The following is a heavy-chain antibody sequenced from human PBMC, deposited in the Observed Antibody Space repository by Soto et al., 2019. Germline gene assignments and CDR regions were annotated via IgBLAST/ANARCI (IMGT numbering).Heavy chain of an antibody. CDR3: AKAAMVPNKANCGSPYWYFDL. V-gene: IGHV3-30*18. Sequence: GGSLRLSCAASGFTFSSYGMHWVRQAPGKGLEWGAVISYDGSNKYYADSVKGRFTISRDNSKNTLYLQMNSLRAEDTALYYCAKAAMVPNKANCGSPYWYFDLWGRGTLVTVSS. J-gene: IGHJ2*01. D-gene: IGHD3-10*01. CDR1: GFTFSSYG. CDR2: ISYDGSNK.